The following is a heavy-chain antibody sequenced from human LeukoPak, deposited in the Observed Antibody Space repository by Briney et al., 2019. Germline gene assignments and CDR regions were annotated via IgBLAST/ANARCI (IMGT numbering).Heavy chain of an antibody. CDR1: GFTFSSYG. D-gene: IGHD2-21*02. V-gene: IGHV3-30*18. CDR2: ISYDGRDK. Sequence: GGSLRLSCAASGFTFSSYGMHWVRQAPGKGLEWVGGISYDGRDKYYADSVKGRFTISRDNSKNTLNLQMNSLRAEDTAVYYCAKPRGGDSWAFDVWGQGTMVTVSS. CDR3: AKPRGGDSWAFDV. J-gene: IGHJ3*01.